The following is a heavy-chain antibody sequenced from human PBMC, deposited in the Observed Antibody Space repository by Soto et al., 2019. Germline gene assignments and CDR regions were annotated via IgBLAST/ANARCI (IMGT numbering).Heavy chain of an antibody. V-gene: IGHV1-69*01. CDR2: IIPIFGTA. J-gene: IGHJ4*02. Sequence: QVQLVQSGAEVKKPGSSVKVSCKASGGTFSSYAISWVRQAPGQGLEWMGGIIPIFGTANYAQKFQGRVKITAEEPTNTAYMELSSLGSEDTAVYYCARPRGGYYDSSGYFFDYWGQGTLVSVSS. CDR1: GGTFSSYA. D-gene: IGHD3-22*01. CDR3: ARPRGGYYDSSGYFFDY.